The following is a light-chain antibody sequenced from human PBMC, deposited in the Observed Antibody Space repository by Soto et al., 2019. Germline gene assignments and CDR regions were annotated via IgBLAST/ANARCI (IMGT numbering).Light chain of an antibody. J-gene: IGKJ1*01. CDR3: MQGTHWPPT. CDR2: RVS. Sequence: DVVMTQSPLSLPVALGQPASISCRSSQSLVYSDGNAYLTWFQQRPGQSPRRLIYRVSNRDSGVPDRFSASGSATDFTLKISRVEAEDVGVYYCMQGTHWPPTFGRGTKVEIK. CDR1: QSLVYSDGNAY. V-gene: IGKV2-30*01.